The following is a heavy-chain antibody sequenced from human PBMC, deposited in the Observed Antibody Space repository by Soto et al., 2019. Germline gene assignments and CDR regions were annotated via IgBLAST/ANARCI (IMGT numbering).Heavy chain of an antibody. V-gene: IGHV4-4*07. Sequence: QLQLQESGPGLVEPSETLSLTCSVSGDSMSSYYWSWIRQSAEKGLEWMGRISATGTTSYIPSLKSRITLSVDTSKNQLALNLKFVTAADTAVYFCAGEQSGAANFWGQGTLVTVS. J-gene: IGHJ3*01. CDR2: ISATGTT. CDR3: AGEQSGAANF. D-gene: IGHD2-15*01. CDR1: GDSMSSYY.